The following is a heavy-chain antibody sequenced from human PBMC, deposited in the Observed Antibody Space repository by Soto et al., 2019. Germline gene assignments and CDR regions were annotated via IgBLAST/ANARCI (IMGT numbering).Heavy chain of an antibody. CDR1: GYTFTSYY. J-gene: IGHJ6*02. Sequence: GASVKVSCKASGYTFTSYYMHWVRQAPGQGLEWMGIINPSGGSTSYAQKFQGRVTMTRDTSTSTVYMELSSLRSEDTAVYYCARVRFLEWSHGGMDVWGQGTTVTVSS. V-gene: IGHV1-46*01. CDR2: INPSGGST. D-gene: IGHD3-3*01. CDR3: ARVRFLEWSHGGMDV.